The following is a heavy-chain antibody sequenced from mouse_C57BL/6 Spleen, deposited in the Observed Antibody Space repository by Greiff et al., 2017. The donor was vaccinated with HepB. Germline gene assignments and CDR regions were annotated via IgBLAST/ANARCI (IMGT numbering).Heavy chain of an antibody. CDR3: TNYYYGSRYYFDY. CDR1: GYTFTDYE. Sequence: VQLQQSGAELVRPGASVTLSCKASGYTFTDYEMHWVKQTPVHGLEWIGAIDPETGGTAYNQKFKGKAILTADKSSSTAYMELRSLTSEDSAVYYCTNYYYGSRYYFDYWGQGTTLTVSS. J-gene: IGHJ2*01. V-gene: IGHV1-15*01. D-gene: IGHD1-1*01. CDR2: IDPETGGT.